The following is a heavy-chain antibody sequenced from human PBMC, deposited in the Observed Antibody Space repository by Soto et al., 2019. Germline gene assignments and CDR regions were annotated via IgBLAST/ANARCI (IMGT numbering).Heavy chain of an antibody. D-gene: IGHD2-8*01. J-gene: IGHJ6*02. Sequence: QVQLVQSGAEVKKPGASVKVSCKASGYTFTSYAMHWVRQAPGQRLEWMGWINAGNGNTKYSQKFQGRVTITGDTSASTAYMELSSLRSEDTAVYYCARVGGANKGTLYYYYGMDVWGQGTTVTVSS. CDR1: GYTFTSYA. CDR3: ARVGGANKGTLYYYYGMDV. CDR2: INAGNGNT. V-gene: IGHV1-3*01.